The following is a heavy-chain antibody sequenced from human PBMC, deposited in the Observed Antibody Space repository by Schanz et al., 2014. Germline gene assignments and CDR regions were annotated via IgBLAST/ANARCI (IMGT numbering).Heavy chain of an antibody. D-gene: IGHD6-19*01. CDR3: AKDHPSSGWPAFDV. J-gene: IGHJ4*02. CDR2: IVGGGGRT. V-gene: IGHV3-23*04. CDR1: GFTFSGYA. Sequence: EVHLEESGGGLVQPGGSLRLSCVASGFTFSGYAMSWVRQAPGKGLEWVSSIVGGGGRTYYADSVKGRFTISRDLSSNTLYLQMNSLRADDSAIYYCAKDHPSSGWPAFDVWGLGTLVTVSS.